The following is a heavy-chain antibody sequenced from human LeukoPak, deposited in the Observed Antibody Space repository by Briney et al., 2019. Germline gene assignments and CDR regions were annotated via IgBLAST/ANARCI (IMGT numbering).Heavy chain of an antibody. D-gene: IGHD1-7*01. V-gene: IGHV1-2*04. CDR3: AREFGITGTDYYYGMDV. Sequence: ASVKVSCKASGYTFTGYYMHWVRQVPGQGLEWMGWINPNSGGTNYAQKFQGWVTMTRDTSISTAYMELSRLRSDDTAVYYCAREFGITGTDYYYGMDVWGQGTTVTVSS. CDR2: INPNSGGT. J-gene: IGHJ6*02. CDR1: GYTFTGYY.